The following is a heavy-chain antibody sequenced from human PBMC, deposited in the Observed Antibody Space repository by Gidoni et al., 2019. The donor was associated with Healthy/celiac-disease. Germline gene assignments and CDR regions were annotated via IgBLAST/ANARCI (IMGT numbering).Heavy chain of an antibody. CDR1: GGSFSGYY. CDR2: INHSGST. Sequence: QVQLQQWGAGLLKPSETLSLTCAVYGGSFSGYYWSWIRQPPGKGLEWIGEINHSGSTNYNPSRKSRVTISVDTSKNQFSLKLSSVTAADTAVYYCARGLSMYDYVWGSDRYGDYYYGMDVWGQGTTVTVSS. J-gene: IGHJ6*02. D-gene: IGHD3-16*02. V-gene: IGHV4-34*01. CDR3: ARGLSMYDYVWGSDRYGDYYYGMDV.